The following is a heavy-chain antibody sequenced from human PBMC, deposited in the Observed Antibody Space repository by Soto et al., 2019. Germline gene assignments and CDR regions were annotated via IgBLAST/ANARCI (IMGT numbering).Heavy chain of an antibody. V-gene: IGHV4-39*01. J-gene: IGHJ4*02. D-gene: IGHD3-22*01. CDR2: IYYTGST. CDR3: ARLLYDRSGYYYFAY. Sequence: PSETLSLTCTVSGGSISSRNYYWAWIRRPPGKGLEWIGSIYYTGSTYDNPSLKSRVSTSVETSKNQFSLKLISVTAADTAVYYCARLLYDRSGYYYFAYWGQGTLVTVSS. CDR1: GGSISSRNYY.